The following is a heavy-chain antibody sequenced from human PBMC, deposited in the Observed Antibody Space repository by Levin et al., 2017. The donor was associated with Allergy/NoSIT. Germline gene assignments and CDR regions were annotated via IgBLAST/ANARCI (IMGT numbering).Heavy chain of an antibody. CDR2: ISGSGGST. CDR3: AKDDLTTTYYYDSSGYPTFDY. Sequence: GGSLRLSCAASGFTFSSYAMSWIRQAPGKGLEWVSAISGSGGSTYYADSVKGRFTISRDNSKNTLYLQMNSLRAEDTAVYYCAKDDLTTTYYYDSSGYPTFDYWGQGTLVTVSS. V-gene: IGHV3-23*01. D-gene: IGHD3-22*01. J-gene: IGHJ4*02. CDR1: GFTFSSYA.